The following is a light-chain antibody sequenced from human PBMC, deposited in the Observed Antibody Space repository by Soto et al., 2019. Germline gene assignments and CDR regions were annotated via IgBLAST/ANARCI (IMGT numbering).Light chain of an antibody. Sequence: EILITQSPATLSVSPGERATLSCRASQSVSSNLAWYQQKPGQAPRLLIYGASTRDTGIPARFSGSGSGTEFTLTISRLQSEDFEVYYCQQYNNWLWTFGQGTKVDIK. CDR3: QQYNNWLWT. J-gene: IGKJ1*01. CDR1: QSVSSN. V-gene: IGKV3-15*01. CDR2: GAS.